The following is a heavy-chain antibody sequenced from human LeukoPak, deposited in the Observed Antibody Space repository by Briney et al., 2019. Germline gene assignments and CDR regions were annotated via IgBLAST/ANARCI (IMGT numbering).Heavy chain of an antibody. D-gene: IGHD2-2*01. CDR3: AVDDCSSTSCYSIHWFDP. V-gene: IGHV1-69*04. CDR1: GYTFTSYD. Sequence: SVKVSCKASGYTFTSYDINWVRQAPGQGLEWMGMIIPILGIANYAQNFQGRVTITADKSTSTAFMELSSLRSEDTAVYYCAVDDCSSTSCYSIHWFDPWGQGTLVNVSS. CDR2: IIPILGIA. J-gene: IGHJ5*02.